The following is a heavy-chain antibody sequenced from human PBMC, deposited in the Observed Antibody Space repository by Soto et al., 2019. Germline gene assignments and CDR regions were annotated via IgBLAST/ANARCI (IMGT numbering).Heavy chain of an antibody. J-gene: IGHJ6*02. CDR3: ARALLGKSYGMDV. CDR1: GGSISSGYYH. V-gene: IGHV4-61*01. Sequence: SETLSLTCSVSGGSISSGYYHWSWIRQPPGKGLEWIGNIYYSGSTNYNPSLKSRVTISVDTSKNQFSLKLSSVTAADTAVYYCARALLGKSYGMDVWGQGTTVTVSS. D-gene: IGHD3-16*01. CDR2: IYYSGST.